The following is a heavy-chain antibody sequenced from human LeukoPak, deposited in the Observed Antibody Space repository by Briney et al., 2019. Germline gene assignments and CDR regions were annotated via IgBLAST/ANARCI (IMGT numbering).Heavy chain of an antibody. D-gene: IGHD5-18*01. CDR3: ARGGRGYSYGAWIYYYYMDV. CDR2: IWYDASGQ. Sequence: GGSLRLSCAASGFSFSTYGMHWVRQAPGKGLEWVAMIWYDASGQHYADSVKGRFTISRDNSKNTLYLQMNSLRAEDTAVYYCARGGRGYSYGAWIYYYYMDVWGKGTTVTVSS. CDR1: GFSFSTYG. V-gene: IGHV3-33*01. J-gene: IGHJ6*03.